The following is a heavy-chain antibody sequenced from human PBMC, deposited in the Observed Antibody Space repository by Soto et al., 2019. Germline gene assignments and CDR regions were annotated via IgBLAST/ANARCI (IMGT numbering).Heavy chain of an antibody. CDR1: GGSISSSSYY. J-gene: IGHJ4*02. Sequence: PSETLSLTCTVSGGSISSSSYYWGWIRQPPGKGLEWIGSIYYSGSTYYNPSLKSRVTISVDTSKNQFSLKLSSVTAADTAVYYCARHLPKLTYYYDSSGYYYFDYWGQGTLVTVSS. CDR2: IYYSGST. V-gene: IGHV4-39*01. D-gene: IGHD3-22*01. CDR3: ARHLPKLTYYYDSSGYYYFDY.